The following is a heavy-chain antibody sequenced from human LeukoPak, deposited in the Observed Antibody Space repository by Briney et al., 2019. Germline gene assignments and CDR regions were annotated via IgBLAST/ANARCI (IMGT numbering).Heavy chain of an antibody. CDR2: INHSGST. D-gene: IGHD6-13*01. CDR1: GGSFSGYY. CDR3: ARGAAARDY. Sequence: SETLSLTCAVYGGSFSGYYWSWIRQPPGKGLELIGEINHSGSTNYNPSLKSRVTISVDPSKNQFSLKLSSVTAADTAVYYCARGAAARDYWGQGTLVTVSS. V-gene: IGHV4-34*01. J-gene: IGHJ4*02.